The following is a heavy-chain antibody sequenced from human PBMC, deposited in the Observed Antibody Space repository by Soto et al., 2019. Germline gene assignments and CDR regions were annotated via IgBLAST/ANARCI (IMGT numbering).Heavy chain of an antibody. Sequence: SETLSLTCTVSGGSISSGGYYWSWIRQHPGKGLEWIGYIYYSGSTYYNPSLKSRVTISVDTSKNQFSLKLSSVTAADTAVYYCARVRGYYGSGRHYGMDVWGQGTTVTVSS. CDR1: GGSISSGGYY. D-gene: IGHD3-10*01. V-gene: IGHV4-31*03. J-gene: IGHJ6*02. CDR3: ARVRGYYGSGRHYGMDV. CDR2: IYYSGST.